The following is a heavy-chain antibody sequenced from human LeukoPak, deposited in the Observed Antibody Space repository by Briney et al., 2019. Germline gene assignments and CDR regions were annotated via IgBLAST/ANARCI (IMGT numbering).Heavy chain of an antibody. D-gene: IGHD3-22*01. CDR1: GFTFDDYG. V-gene: IGHV3-20*04. J-gene: IGHJ3*02. Sequence: GGSLRLSCAASGFTFDDYGMSWVRQAPGKGLEWVSGINWNGGSTGCADSVKGRFTISRDNAKNSLYLQMNSLRAEDTALYYCARDMEAMIVVVNDAFDIWGQGTMVTASS. CDR2: INWNGGST. CDR3: ARDMEAMIVVVNDAFDI.